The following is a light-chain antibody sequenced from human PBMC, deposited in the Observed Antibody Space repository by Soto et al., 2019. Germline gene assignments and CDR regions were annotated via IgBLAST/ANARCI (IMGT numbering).Light chain of an antibody. Sequence: QSVLTHPASVSGSPGQSITISCTGTSSDVGGYNYVSWYQHHPGKAPKLMIYEGSKRPSGVSNRFSASKSGNTASLTISGLQAEDEADYYCSSYTSSSTRVFGGGTKLTVL. V-gene: IGLV2-14*01. CDR2: EGS. CDR3: SSYTSSSTRV. J-gene: IGLJ3*02. CDR1: SSDVGGYNY.